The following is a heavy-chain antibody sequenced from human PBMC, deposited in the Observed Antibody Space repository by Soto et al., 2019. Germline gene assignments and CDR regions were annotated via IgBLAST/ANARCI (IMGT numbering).Heavy chain of an antibody. J-gene: IGHJ4*02. CDR2: IYYSGST. D-gene: IGHD6-19*01. CDR3: ATLIAVAGTAGRDY. Sequence: PSETLSLTCTVSGGSISSSSYYWGWIRQPPGKGLEWIGSIYYSGSTYYNPSLKSRVTISVDTSKNQFSLKLSSVTAADTAVYYCATLIAVAGTAGRDYWGQGTLVTVSS. V-gene: IGHV4-39*01. CDR1: GGSISSSSYY.